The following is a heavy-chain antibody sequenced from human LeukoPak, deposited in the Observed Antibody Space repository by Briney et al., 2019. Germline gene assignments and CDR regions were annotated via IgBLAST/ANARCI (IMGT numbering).Heavy chain of an antibody. CDR1: GFTFSSYS. V-gene: IGHV3-21*01. D-gene: IGHD5-24*01. CDR2: ISSSSSYI. CDR3: ARDSGMATSPGDY. Sequence: KSGGSLRLSCAASGFTFSSYSMTWVRQAPGKGLEWVSSISSSSSYIYYADSVKGRFTISRDNAKNSLYLQMNSLRAEDTAVYYCARDSGMATSPGDYWGQGTLVTVSS. J-gene: IGHJ4*02.